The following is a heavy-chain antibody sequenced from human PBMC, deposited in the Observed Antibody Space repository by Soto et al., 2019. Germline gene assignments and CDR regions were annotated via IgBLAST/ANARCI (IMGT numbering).Heavy chain of an antibody. CDR2: VYYNGNT. D-gene: IGHD1-26*01. V-gene: IGHV4-39*01. J-gene: IGHJ4*02. CDR3: ARLSGSYNDRYFDN. CDR1: GGSISSRSYY. Sequence: SETLSLACAVSGGSISSRSYYWGWIRQPPGKGLEWIGNVYYNGNTYYNASLKSRLTISVDTSNNQFSLKVKSVTAADTAVYYCARLSGSYNDRYFDNWGQGTLVTVSS.